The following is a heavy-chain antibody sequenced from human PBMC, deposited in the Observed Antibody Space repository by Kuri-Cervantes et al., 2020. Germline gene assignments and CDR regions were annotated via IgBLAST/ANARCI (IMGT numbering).Heavy chain of an antibody. V-gene: IGHV3-7*01. D-gene: IGHD4-11*01. CDR2: IKQDVSEK. Sequence: GESLKISCAASVFTFSSYCMSWVRQAPGKGLELVANIKQDVSEKYYVDSVKGRFTISRENDKNSLYLQMNSLRAEDTAVYYCARDPSNYGYYYYYMDVWGKGTTVTVSS. CDR1: VFTFSSYC. J-gene: IGHJ6*03. CDR3: ARDPSNYGYYYYYMDV.